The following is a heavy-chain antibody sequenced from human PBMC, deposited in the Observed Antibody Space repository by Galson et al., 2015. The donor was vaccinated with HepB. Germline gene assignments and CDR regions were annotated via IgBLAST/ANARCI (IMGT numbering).Heavy chain of an antibody. Sequence: TLSLTCTVSGGSISSGGYYWSWIRQHPGKGLEWIGYIYYSGSTYYNPSLKSRVTISVDTSKNQFSLKLSSVTAADTAVYYCARDRGVALPDDSSGYNWFDPWGQGTLVTVSS. V-gene: IGHV4-30-4*08. D-gene: IGHD3-22*01. CDR1: GGSISSGGYY. CDR3: ARDRGVALPDDSSGYNWFDP. J-gene: IGHJ5*02. CDR2: IYYSGST.